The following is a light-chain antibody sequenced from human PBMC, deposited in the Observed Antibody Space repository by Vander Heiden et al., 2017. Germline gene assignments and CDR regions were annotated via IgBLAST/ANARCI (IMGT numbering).Light chain of an antibody. CDR2: GAS. CDR3: QQYSGSLWT. CDR1: QSVRSNY. J-gene: IGKJ1*01. V-gene: IGKV3-20*01. Sequence: DIVLTQSPGTVASSPGERATLSCRASQSVRSNYLAWYQQTPGQAPRLLIYGASRRATGIPDSFSGSGSGTDFTLTISRLEPEDFAVYYCQQYSGSLWTFGQGTKVEVK.